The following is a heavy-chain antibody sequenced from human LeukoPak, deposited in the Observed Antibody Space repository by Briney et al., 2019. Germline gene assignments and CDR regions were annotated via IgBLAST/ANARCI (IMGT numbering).Heavy chain of an antibody. CDR2: IIPIFGIA. CDR1: GGTFSSYA. Sequence: ASVKVSCKASGGTFSSYAISWVRQAPGQGLEWMGGIIPIFGIANYAQKFQGRVTLTTDESTSTAYMELISLRTEDAAVYYCSRCYASRLQARHRGFDPWGQGTLVTVSS. V-gene: IGHV1-69*05. D-gene: IGHD4-11*01. CDR3: SRCYASRLQARHRGFDP. J-gene: IGHJ5*01.